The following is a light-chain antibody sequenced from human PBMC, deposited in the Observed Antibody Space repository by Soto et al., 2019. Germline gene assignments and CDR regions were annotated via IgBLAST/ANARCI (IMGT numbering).Light chain of an antibody. CDR3: QQYGGSPLVT. Sequence: EIVLTQSPGILSLSPGERATLSCRASQSVSSSSLAWYQQKPGQAPRLLVYGASSRATGIPDRFSGSGSGTDFTLTISRLEPEDLAVYYCQQYGGSPLVTFGQGTKLEIK. CDR1: QSVSSSS. V-gene: IGKV3-20*01. CDR2: GAS. J-gene: IGKJ2*01.